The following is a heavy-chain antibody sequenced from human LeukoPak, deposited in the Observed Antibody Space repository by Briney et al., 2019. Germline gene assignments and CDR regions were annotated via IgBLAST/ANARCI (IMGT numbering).Heavy chain of an antibody. V-gene: IGHV3-23*01. CDR1: GLTFSSYA. D-gene: IGHD5-24*01. CDR2: IRDSGSST. J-gene: IGHJ4*02. CDR3: ARGAGYNYPYYFDY. Sequence: GGALRLSCAASGLTFSSYAMSWVRQAPGKGLEWVSAIRDSGSSTHYADSVKGRFTTSRDNSKNTLYLQMNSLRAEDTAVYYCARGAGYNYPYYFDYWGQGTLVTVSS.